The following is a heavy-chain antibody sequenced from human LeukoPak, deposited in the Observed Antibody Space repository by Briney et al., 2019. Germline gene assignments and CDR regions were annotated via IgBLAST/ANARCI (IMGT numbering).Heavy chain of an antibody. CDR3: ARATAGTGYYFDY. D-gene: IGHD6-13*01. CDR2: MHRSETS. V-gene: IGHV4-59*13. Sequence: ADTPSLPCSLSVPSNSSYFAPWTRRPPGKGLEWFGYMHRSETSYYNPSVKSRVTISVDTSKNQFSLNLSSVTPADTAVYYCARATAGTGYYFDYWGQGTLVTVSS. J-gene: IGHJ4*02. CDR1: VPSNSSYF.